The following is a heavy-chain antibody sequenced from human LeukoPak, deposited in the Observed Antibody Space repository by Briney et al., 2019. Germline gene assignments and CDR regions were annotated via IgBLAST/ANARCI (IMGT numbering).Heavy chain of an antibody. D-gene: IGHD3-9*01. CDR3: ARSPDHDILTGYYSNWFDS. CDR1: GYSFSSYW. Sequence: GESLQISCKGSGYSFSSYWIGWVRQMPGKGLEWMGIIYPGDSDIRYSPSFQGQVTISVDKSISTAYLHWSSLKASDTAMYYCARSPDHDILTGYYSNWFDSWGQGTLVTVSS. J-gene: IGHJ5*01. CDR2: IYPGDSDI. V-gene: IGHV5-51*01.